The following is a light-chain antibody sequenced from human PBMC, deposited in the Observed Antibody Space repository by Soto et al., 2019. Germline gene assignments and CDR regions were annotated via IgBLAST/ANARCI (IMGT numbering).Light chain of an antibody. CDR3: QQYGSSLWT. CDR1: QTVSSNY. V-gene: IGKV3-20*01. CDR2: GAS. J-gene: IGKJ1*01. Sequence: EIVLTQSPGTLSLSPGERATLSCRASQTVSSNYLAWYQQKPGQAPRLLIYGASSRATGIPDRFSGSGSGTDFTLTITRLEPEDFALYYCQQYGSSLWTFGQGAKVDIK.